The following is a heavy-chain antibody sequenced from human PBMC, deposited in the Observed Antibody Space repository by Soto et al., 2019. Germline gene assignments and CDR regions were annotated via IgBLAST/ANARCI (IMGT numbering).Heavy chain of an antibody. V-gene: IGHV3-21*01. Sequence: GGSLRLSCAASGFTVRSYSMNWVRQAPGKGLEWVSSISSSSSYIYYADSVKGRFTISRDNAKNSLYLQMNSMRAEDTAAYYCARDTGSSPHDFWSAYYPYYYYGMDAWGQGTTVTVSS. CDR3: ARDTGSSPHDFWSAYYPYYYYGMDA. J-gene: IGHJ6*02. CDR1: GFTVRSYS. D-gene: IGHD3-3*01. CDR2: ISSSSSYI.